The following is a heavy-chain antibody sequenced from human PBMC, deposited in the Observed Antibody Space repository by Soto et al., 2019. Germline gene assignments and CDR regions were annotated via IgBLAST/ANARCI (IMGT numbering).Heavy chain of an antibody. J-gene: IGHJ4*02. CDR1: GYTFTSYG. V-gene: IGHV1-18*01. CDR2: ISAYNGNT. Sequence: ASVKVSCKASGYTFTSYGIIWVRQAPGQGLEWMGWISAYNGNTIYAQKFQGRVAISRDNAKKSLILQMNSLRVEDTAVYYCARAWEGYFDYWGQGTLVTVSS. CDR3: ARAWEGYFDY. D-gene: IGHD1-26*01.